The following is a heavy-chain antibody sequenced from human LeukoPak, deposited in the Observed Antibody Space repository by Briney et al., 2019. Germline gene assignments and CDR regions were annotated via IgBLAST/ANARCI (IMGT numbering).Heavy chain of an antibody. CDR1: GFTFSTSS. J-gene: IGHJ4*02. D-gene: IGHD2-2*01. CDR2: ISSGSGTI. CDR3: ATGPNTSPFDY. Sequence: GGSLRLSCAASGFTFSTSSMNWVRQAPGKGLEWISYISSGSGTIYYADSVKGRFTISKDTAKNSLSLQMNSLRAEDTAVYYCATGPNTSPFDYWGQGTLVTVSS. V-gene: IGHV3-48*01.